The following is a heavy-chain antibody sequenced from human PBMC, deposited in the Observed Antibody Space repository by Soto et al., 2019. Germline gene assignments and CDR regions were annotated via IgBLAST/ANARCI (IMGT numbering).Heavy chain of an antibody. CDR1: GFTFSSYG. Sequence: QVQLVESGGGVVQPGRSLRLSCAASGFTFSSYGMHWVRQAPGKGLEWVAVISYDGSNKYYADSVKGRFTISRDNSKNTLYLQMNSLRAEDTAVYYCAKDRGVIAPADYWGQGTLVTVSS. J-gene: IGHJ4*02. V-gene: IGHV3-30*18. D-gene: IGHD3-10*01. CDR3: AKDRGVIAPADY. CDR2: ISYDGSNK.